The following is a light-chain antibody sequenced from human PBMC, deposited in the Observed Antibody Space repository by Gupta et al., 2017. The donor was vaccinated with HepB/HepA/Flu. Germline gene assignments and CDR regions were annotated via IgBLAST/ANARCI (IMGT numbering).Light chain of an antibody. CDR2: AAT. J-gene: IGKJ2*01. CDR3: LQPKSHPHT. Sequence: DIQLTQSPSSLSACVGDRVTITCRESNGIRNDLGWYKQKPGNAPKSLIYAATSLQRAVPSRFSGSGSETEFTLTISSLQADAFENYHRLQPKSHPHTFGQGTKLEIK. V-gene: IGKV1-17*01. CDR1: NGIRND.